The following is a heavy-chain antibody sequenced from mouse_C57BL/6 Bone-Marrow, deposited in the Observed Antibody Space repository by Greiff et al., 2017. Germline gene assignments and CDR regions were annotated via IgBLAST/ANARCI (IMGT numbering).Heavy chain of an antibody. J-gene: IGHJ2*01. CDR1: GYTFTSYW. Sequence: QVQLQQPGAELVRPGTSVKLSCKASGYTFTSYWMHWVKQRPGQGLEWIGEIDPSDSYTNYNQKFKGKSTLTVDKSSSTAYMQLSSLTSEDSAVYYCASRGYWGQGTTLTVSS. V-gene: IGHV1-59*01. CDR3: ASRGY. CDR2: IDPSDSYT.